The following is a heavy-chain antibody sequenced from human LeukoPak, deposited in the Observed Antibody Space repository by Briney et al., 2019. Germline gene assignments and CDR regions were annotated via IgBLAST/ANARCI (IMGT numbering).Heavy chain of an antibody. CDR1: GFTFSSYE. V-gene: IGHV3-48*03. J-gene: IGHJ4*02. CDR3: AKRHSRGWYYFDY. Sequence: GGSLRLSCAASGFTFSSYEMNWVRQAPGKGLEWVSYISSSGSTTYYADSVKGRFTISRDDSKNTLYLQMNTLRAEDTAVYYCAKRHSRGWYYFDYWGQGTLVTVSS. D-gene: IGHD6-19*01. CDR2: ISSSGSTT.